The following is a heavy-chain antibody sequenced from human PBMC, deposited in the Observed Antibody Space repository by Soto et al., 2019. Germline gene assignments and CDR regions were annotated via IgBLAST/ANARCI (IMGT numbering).Heavy chain of an antibody. CDR3: ARASYYDFWRGYYSPVADWFDP. D-gene: IGHD3-3*01. Sequence: GGSLRLSCAASGFTFSSYSMNWVRQAPGKGLEWVSSISSSSSYIYYADSVKGRFTISRDNAKNSLYLQMNSLRAEDTAVYYCARASYYDFWRGYYSPVADWFDPWGEGTLVTVSS. J-gene: IGHJ5*02. CDR1: GFTFSSYS. V-gene: IGHV3-21*01. CDR2: ISSSSSYI.